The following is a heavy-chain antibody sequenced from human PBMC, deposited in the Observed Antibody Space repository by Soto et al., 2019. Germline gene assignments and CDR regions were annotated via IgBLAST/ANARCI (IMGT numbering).Heavy chain of an antibody. CDR1: GGSFSGYY. Sequence: QVQLQQWGAGLLKPSETLSLTCAVYGGSFSGYYWSWIRQPPGKGLEWIGEINHSGSTNYNPSLKSRVPISGDTSKNPFSLELSSVAAADTAVYYCARGARWFGPWGQGTLVTVSS. CDR3: ARGARWFGP. D-gene: IGHD2-15*01. V-gene: IGHV4-34*01. CDR2: INHSGST. J-gene: IGHJ5*02.